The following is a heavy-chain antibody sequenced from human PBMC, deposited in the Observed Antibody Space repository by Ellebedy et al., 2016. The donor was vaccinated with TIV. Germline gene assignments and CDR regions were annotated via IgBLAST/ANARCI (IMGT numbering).Heavy chain of an antibody. Sequence: SETLSLTCTVSGGSITSYYWTWMRQPPGKGLEWIGTIYFSGSTDYNPSLKSRITISVDTSKKQFSLRLSSVTAADTAVYYCAEGRSGWYYFDYWGQGTPVTVSS. CDR1: GGSITSYY. V-gene: IGHV4-59*12. J-gene: IGHJ4*02. CDR2: IYFSGST. CDR3: AEGRSGWYYFDY. D-gene: IGHD6-19*01.